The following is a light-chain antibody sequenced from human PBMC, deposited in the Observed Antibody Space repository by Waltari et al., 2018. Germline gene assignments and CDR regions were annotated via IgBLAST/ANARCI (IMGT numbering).Light chain of an antibody. V-gene: IGKV3-20*01. Sequence: EIVFTQSPGTLSLSPGERATLSCRDSQSVSRALAWYQQKPGQAPRLLIYGTSNRATGIPDRFSGSGSGTDFSLTISRREPEDVAVYFCQHYVRLPATFGQGTKVEIK. CDR1: QSVSRA. CDR2: GTS. J-gene: IGKJ1*01. CDR3: QHYVRLPAT.